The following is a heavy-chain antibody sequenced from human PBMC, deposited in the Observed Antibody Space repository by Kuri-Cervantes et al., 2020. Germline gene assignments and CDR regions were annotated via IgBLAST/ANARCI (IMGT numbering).Heavy chain of an antibody. Sequence: LSLTCAASGFTVSSNYMSWVRQAPGKGLEWVSVIYSGGSTYYADSVKGRFTISRDNSKNTLYLQMNSLRAEDTAVYYCARDQWLDPYYYYGMDVWGQGTTVTVSS. CDR2: IYSGGST. CDR3: ARDQWLDPYYYYGMDV. CDR1: GFTVSSNY. D-gene: IGHD6-19*01. J-gene: IGHJ6*02. V-gene: IGHV3-53*01.